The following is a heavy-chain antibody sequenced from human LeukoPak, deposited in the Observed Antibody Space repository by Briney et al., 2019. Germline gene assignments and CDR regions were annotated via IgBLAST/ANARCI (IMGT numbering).Heavy chain of an antibody. J-gene: IGHJ6*02. CDR2: ISYDGSNK. V-gene: IGHV3-30*18. CDR1: GFTVSSNY. Sequence: GGSLRLSCAASGFTVSSNYMSWVRQAPGKGLEWVAVISYDGSNKYYADSVKGRFTISRDNSKNTLYLQMNSLRAEDTAVYYCAKDQGSPYYYYGMDVWGQGTTVTVSS. CDR3: AKDQGSPYYYYGMDV.